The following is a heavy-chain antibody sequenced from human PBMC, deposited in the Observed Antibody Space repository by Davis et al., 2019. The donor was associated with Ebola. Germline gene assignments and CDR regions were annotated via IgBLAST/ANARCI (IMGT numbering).Heavy chain of an antibody. CDR3: ARPAVAGKTSWFDP. CDR2: IYYSGST. V-gene: IGHV4-30-4*01. J-gene: IGHJ5*02. D-gene: IGHD6-19*01. CDR1: GGSISSGDYY. Sequence: SETLSLTCTVSGGSISSGDYYWSWIRQPPGKGLEWIGYIYYSGSTYYNPSLKSRVTISVDTSKNQFSLKLSSVTAADTAVYYCARPAVAGKTSWFDPWGQGTLVSVSS.